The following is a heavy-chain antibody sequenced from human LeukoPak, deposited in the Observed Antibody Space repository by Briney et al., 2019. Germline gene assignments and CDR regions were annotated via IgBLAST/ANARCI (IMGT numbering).Heavy chain of an antibody. CDR2: INPNSGGT. D-gene: IGHD3-10*01. Sequence: ASVKVSCEASGYTFTGYYMHWVRQAPGQGLEWMGWINPNSGGTNYAQKFQGWVTMTRDTSISTAYMELSRLRSDDTAVYYCARGFRSYYYGSGAGNWFDPWGQGTLVTVSS. CDR3: ARGFRSYYYGSGAGNWFDP. CDR1: GYTFTGYY. J-gene: IGHJ5*02. V-gene: IGHV1-2*04.